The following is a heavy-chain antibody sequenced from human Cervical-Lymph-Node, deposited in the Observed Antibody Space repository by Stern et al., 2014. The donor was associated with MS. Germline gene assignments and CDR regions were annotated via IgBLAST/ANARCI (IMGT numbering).Heavy chain of an antibody. CDR1: GDTFSSYA. V-gene: IGHV1-69*01. Sequence: QVQLVQSRAEVKKPGSSVKVSCKASGDTFSSYAISWVRQPPGQGLEWMGGITPIFGTANYAQKFQGRVTITADESTSTAYMELSSLRSEDTAVYYCARGELKEGLVRGMDVWGQGTTVTVSS. D-gene: IGHD1-26*01. J-gene: IGHJ6*02. CDR3: ARGELKEGLVRGMDV. CDR2: ITPIFGTA.